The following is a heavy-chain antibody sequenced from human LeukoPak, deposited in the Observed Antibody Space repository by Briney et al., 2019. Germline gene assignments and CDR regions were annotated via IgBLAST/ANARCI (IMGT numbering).Heavy chain of an antibody. V-gene: IGHV4-34*01. D-gene: IGHD1-1*01. CDR2: INHSGST. J-gene: IGHJ4*02. CDR3: ARGTTGTYFDY. CDR1: GGSFSGYY. Sequence: PSETLSLTCAVYGGSFSGYYWSWIRQPPGKGLEWIGEINHSGSTNYNPPLKSRVTISVDTSKNQFSLKLSSVTAADTAVYYCARGTTGTYFDYRGQGNLVTVSS.